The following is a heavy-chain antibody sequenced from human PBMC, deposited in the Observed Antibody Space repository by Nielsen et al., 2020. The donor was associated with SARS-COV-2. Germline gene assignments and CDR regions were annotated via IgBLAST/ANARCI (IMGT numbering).Heavy chain of an antibody. J-gene: IGHJ3*02. Sequence: GESLKISCAASGFTFSSYGMHWVRQAPGKGLEWVAVIWYDGSNKYYADSVKGRFTLSRDNAKNSLYLQMNSLRAEDTALYYCAKDKGITMIVVASPLAFDIWGQGTMVTVSS. D-gene: IGHD3-22*01. CDR1: GFTFSSYG. V-gene: IGHV3-33*03. CDR2: IWYDGSNK. CDR3: AKDKGITMIVVASPLAFDI.